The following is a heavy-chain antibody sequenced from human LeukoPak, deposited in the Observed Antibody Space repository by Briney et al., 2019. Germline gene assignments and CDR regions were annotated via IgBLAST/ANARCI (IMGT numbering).Heavy chain of an antibody. CDR1: GGTFSSYA. CDR2: IIPILGIA. V-gene: IGHV1-69*04. D-gene: IGHD1-14*01. CDR3: ANKPAGFDP. Sequence: SVKVSCKASGGTFSSYAISWVRQAPGQGLEWMGRIIPILGIANYAQKFQGRVTITADKSTSTAYMELSSLRAEDTAVYYCANKPAGFDPWGQGTLVTVSS. J-gene: IGHJ5*02.